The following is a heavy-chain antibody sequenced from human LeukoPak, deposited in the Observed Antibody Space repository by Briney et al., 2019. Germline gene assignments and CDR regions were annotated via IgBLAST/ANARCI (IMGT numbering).Heavy chain of an antibody. D-gene: IGHD6-6*01. Sequence: PSETLSLTCAVSGGSLSGYYWTWIRQPPGKGLEWIGEINHSGSTNYNPSLKSRVTISVDTSKKQFFLKLNSVTAADTAVYYCARDTQTAPATFRPRSDYFDYWGQGTLVTVSS. CDR2: INHSGST. CDR1: GGSLSGYY. CDR3: ARDTQTAPATFRPRSDYFDY. V-gene: IGHV4-34*01. J-gene: IGHJ4*02.